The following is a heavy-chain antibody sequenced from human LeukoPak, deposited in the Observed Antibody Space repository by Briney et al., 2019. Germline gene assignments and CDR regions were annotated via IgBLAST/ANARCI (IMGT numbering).Heavy chain of an antibody. J-gene: IGHJ4*02. CDR1: GYTFTGHF. CDR3: ARGDYGDYQFDY. D-gene: IGHD4-17*01. CDR2: INPNSGGT. V-gene: IGHV1-2*02. Sequence: ASVKVSCKASGYTFTGHFIHWVRQAPGQGLEWMGWINPNSGGTKYAQKFQGRVTMTRDTSTSTVYMELSSLRSEDTAVYYCARGDYGDYQFDYWGQGTLVTVSS.